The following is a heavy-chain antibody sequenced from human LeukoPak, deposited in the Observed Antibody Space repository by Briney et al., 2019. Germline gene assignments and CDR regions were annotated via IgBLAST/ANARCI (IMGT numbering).Heavy chain of an antibody. CDR3: ASSTQSYGELCGFDY. D-gene: IGHD1-26*01. CDR2: IYTSGST. J-gene: IGHJ4*02. V-gene: IGHV4-4*07. Sequence: PSETLSLTCTVSGGSISSYYWSWIRQPAGKGLEWIGRIYTSGSTNYNPSLKSRVTMSVDTSKNQFSLKLSSVTAADTAVYYCASSTQSYGELCGFDYWGQGTLVTVSS. CDR1: GGSISSYY.